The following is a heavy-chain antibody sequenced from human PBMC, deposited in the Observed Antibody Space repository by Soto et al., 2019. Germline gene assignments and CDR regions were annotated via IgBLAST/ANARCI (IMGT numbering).Heavy chain of an antibody. V-gene: IGHV3-9*01. Sequence: GRSLRLSCAASGFNFADYAMRWVRQRPGKGLEWVSGVGWTGDSIGYADSVKGRFTISRDKVKNSVDLQMNSLRAEDTAVYYCVKDSCTSCFYFDYWGKGALVTVSS. J-gene: IGHJ4*02. CDR3: VKDSCTSCFYFDY. CDR1: GFNFADYA. D-gene: IGHD2-15*01. CDR2: VGWTGDSI.